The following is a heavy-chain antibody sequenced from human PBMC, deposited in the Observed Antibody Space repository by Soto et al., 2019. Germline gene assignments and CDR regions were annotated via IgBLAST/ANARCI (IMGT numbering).Heavy chain of an antibody. CDR2: IYPGDSDT. V-gene: IGHV5-51*01. Sequence: PGESLKISCKGSGYSFTSYWIGWVRQMPGKGLEWMGIIYPGDSDTRYSPSFQGQVTISADKSISTAYLQWSSPKASDTAMYYCARRDCSSTSCYAIDYWGQGTLVTVSS. CDR1: GYSFTSYW. D-gene: IGHD2-2*01. J-gene: IGHJ4*02. CDR3: ARRDCSSTSCYAIDY.